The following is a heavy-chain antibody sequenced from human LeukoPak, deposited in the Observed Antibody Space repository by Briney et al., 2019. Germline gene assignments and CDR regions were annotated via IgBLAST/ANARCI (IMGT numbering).Heavy chain of an antibody. CDR1: GGSFSGYY. V-gene: IGHV4-39*01. CDR2: IYYSGST. CDR3: ARLTTPYGSGSYLTYYYYYMDV. J-gene: IGHJ6*03. D-gene: IGHD3-10*01. Sequence: KPSETLSLTCAVYGGSFSGYYWGWIRQPPGKGLEWIGSIYYSGSTYYNPSLKSRVTISVDTSKNQFSLKLSSVTAADTAVYYCARLTTPYGSGSYLTYYYYYMDVWGKGTTVTISS.